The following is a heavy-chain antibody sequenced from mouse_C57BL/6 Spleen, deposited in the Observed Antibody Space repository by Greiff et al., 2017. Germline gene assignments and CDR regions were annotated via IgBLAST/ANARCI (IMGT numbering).Heavy chain of an antibody. CDR3: ARSSDGPLGRYFDV. V-gene: IGHV1-81*01. Sequence: QVQLKQSGAELARPGASVKLSCKASGYTFTSYGISWVKQRTGQGLEWIGEIYPRSGNTYYNEKFKGKATLTADKSSSTAYMELRSLTSEDSAVYFCARSSDGPLGRYFDVWGTGTTVTVSS. CDR1: GYTFTSYG. D-gene: IGHD4-1*01. CDR2: IYPRSGNT. J-gene: IGHJ1*03.